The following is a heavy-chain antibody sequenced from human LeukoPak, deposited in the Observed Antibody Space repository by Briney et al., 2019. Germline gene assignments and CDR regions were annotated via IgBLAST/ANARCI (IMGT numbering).Heavy chain of an antibody. CDR2: INHSGST. CDR1: GGSFSGYY. V-gene: IGHV4-34*01. D-gene: IGHD6-13*01. J-gene: IGHJ4*02. Sequence: PSETLSLTCAVYGGSFSGYYWSWIRQPPGKGLEWIGEINHSGSTNYNPSLKSRVTISVDTSKNQFSLKLSSVTAADTAVYYCARGGSFPIAAAGEFDYWGQGTLVTVSS. CDR3: ARGGSFPIAAAGEFDY.